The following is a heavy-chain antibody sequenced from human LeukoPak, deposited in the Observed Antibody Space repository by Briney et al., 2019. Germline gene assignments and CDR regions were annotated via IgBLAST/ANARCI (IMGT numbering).Heavy chain of an antibody. J-gene: IGHJ6*02. CDR1: GFTFTSYG. CDR3: ARSGSTYYYGMDV. V-gene: IGHV3-30*03. D-gene: IGHD3-10*01. Sequence: PGGSLRLSCAASGFTFTSYGMHWVRQPPGKGLEWVAVLSYDGSNIYYADSVKGRFIISRDNSKNTLYLHMNSLRAEDTAVYYCARSGSTYYYGMDVWGQGTTVTVSS. CDR2: LSYDGSNI.